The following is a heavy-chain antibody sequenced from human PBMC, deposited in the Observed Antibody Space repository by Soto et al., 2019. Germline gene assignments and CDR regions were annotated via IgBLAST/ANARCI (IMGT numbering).Heavy chain of an antibody. Sequence: QVQLVESGGGLVKPGGSLRLSCAASGFTFSDYYMTWIRQAPGKGLEWVSYISSSGNTIYYADSVKGRFTISRDNAKKSLYLQMSSLRADDTAVYYCARDRGADFWSACVDPWGQGTLVTVSS. V-gene: IGHV3-11*01. CDR3: ARDRGADFWSACVDP. CDR2: ISSSGNTI. D-gene: IGHD3-3*01. CDR1: GFTFSDYY. J-gene: IGHJ5*02.